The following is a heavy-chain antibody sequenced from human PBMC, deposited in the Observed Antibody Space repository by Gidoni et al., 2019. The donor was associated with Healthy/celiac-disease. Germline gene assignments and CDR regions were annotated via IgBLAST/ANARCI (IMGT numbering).Heavy chain of an antibody. V-gene: IGHV4-39*07. CDR1: GGTISSSCYY. CDR3: VRDSSDDYGDY. J-gene: IGHJ4*02. D-gene: IGHD6-6*01. Sequence: QLQLQESGPGLVKPSETLSLTCTVSGGTISSSCYYWGWIRQPPGKGLEWIGSIYYSGSTYYNPSLKSRVTISVDTSKNQFSLKLSSVSAADTAVYYCVRDSSDDYGDYWGQGTLVTVSS. CDR2: IYYSGST.